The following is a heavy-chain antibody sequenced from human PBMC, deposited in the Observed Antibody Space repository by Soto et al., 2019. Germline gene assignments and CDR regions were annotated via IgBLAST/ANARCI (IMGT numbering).Heavy chain of an antibody. CDR3: ARGGWKLFDY. CDR2: FYCSGST. Sequence: SETLSLTCTVSGGSISSFYWSWIRQPPGKGLEWIGCFYCSGSTNYNPSLKSRVTISVDTSKKQFSLKLSSVTAADTAVYYCARGGWKLFDYWGQGTLVTISS. J-gene: IGHJ4*02. D-gene: IGHD6-19*01. CDR1: GGSISSFY. V-gene: IGHV4-59*01.